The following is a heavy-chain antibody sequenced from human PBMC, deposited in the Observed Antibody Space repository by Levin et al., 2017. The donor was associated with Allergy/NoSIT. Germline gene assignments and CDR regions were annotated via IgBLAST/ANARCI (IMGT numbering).Heavy chain of an antibody. D-gene: IGHD1-26*01. J-gene: IGHJ3*01. CDR3: ASGGGEWEVLGAFDF. CDR2: ISYDGSSS. V-gene: IGHV3-30*03. CDR1: GFTFSAFG. Sequence: GGSLRLSCAASGFTFSAFGMHWVRQAPGKGLEWVAVISYDGSSSYYADFLKGRFTISRDNSKNTVDLQINSRRAEVTAVYYCASGGGEWEVLGAFDFWGQGTMVTVSS.